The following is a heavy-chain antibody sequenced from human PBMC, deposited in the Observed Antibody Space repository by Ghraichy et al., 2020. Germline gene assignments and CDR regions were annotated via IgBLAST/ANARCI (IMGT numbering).Heavy chain of an antibody. V-gene: IGHV3-7*03. D-gene: IGHD4-23*01. CDR1: GFTFSNYW. CDR2: IKQSGSET. Sequence: GESLNISCAASGFTFSNYWMSWVRQAPGKGLEWVGNIKQSGSETYYVDYVKGRFTISRDNAKNSVYLQMNSLRVEDTAVYYCARLRTTVVTRGYAFDIWGQGTMVTVSS. CDR3: ARLRTTVVTRGYAFDI. J-gene: IGHJ3*02.